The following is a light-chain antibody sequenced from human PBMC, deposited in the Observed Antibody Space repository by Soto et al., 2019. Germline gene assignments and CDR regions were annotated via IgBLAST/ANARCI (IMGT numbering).Light chain of an antibody. Sequence: EIVMTQSPATLSVSPGERATLFCRASHSVSSSLAWYQQKPGQAPRLLIYGASTRATGIPARFSGSGSGTEFTLTISSLQSEDFAVYYCQQYSDWRPQFGQGTKVDIK. J-gene: IGKJ1*01. CDR1: HSVSSS. CDR2: GAS. CDR3: QQYSDWRPQ. V-gene: IGKV3-15*01.